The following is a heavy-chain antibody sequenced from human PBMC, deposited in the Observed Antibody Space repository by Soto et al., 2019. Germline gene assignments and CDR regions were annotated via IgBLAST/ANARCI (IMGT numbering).Heavy chain of an antibody. Sequence: GGSLRLSCAASGFTFSSYSMNWVRQAPGKGLEWVSYISSSSSTIYYADSVKGRFTISRDNAKNSLYLQMNSLRAEDTAVYYCARHPERIAQIGWFDPWGQEPWSPS. V-gene: IGHV3-48*01. D-gene: IGHD6-13*01. CDR2: ISSSSSTI. J-gene: IGHJ5*02. CDR3: ARHPERIAQIGWFDP. CDR1: GFTFSSYS.